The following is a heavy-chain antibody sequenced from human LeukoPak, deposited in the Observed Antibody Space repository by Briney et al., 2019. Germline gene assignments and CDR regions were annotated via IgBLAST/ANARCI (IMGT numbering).Heavy chain of an antibody. CDR3: ARGDSSGWFSHDY. J-gene: IGHJ4*02. CDR1: GYTFTGYY. Sequence: GASVTVSCKASGYTFTGYYMHWVRQAPGQGLEWMGWINPNSGGTDYAQKFQGRVTMTRDTSISTAYMELSRLRSDDTAVYYCARGDSSGWFSHDYWGQGTLVTVSS. D-gene: IGHD6-19*01. V-gene: IGHV1-2*02. CDR2: INPNSGGT.